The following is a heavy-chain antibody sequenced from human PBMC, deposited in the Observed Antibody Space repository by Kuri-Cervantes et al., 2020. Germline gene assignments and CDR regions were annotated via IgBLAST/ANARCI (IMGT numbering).Heavy chain of an antibody. D-gene: IGHD3-10*01. CDR1: GGSISSYD. V-gene: IGHV4-59*01. CDR3: ARDPLGPGSYLDF. Sequence: SETLSLTCTVSGGSISSYDWSWIRQPPGKGLEWIGYIYYSGSTNYNPSLKSRVTISVDTSKNQFSLRLGSVTAADTAVYYCARDPLGPGSYLDFWGQGSMVTVSS. J-gene: IGHJ3*01. CDR2: IYYSGST.